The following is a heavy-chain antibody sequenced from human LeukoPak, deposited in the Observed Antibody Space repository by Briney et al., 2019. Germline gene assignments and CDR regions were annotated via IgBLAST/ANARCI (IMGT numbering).Heavy chain of an antibody. Sequence: GGSLRLSCSASGFTFSSFEMNWVRHAPGKGLVWVSYISSTGSTIYYADSVKGRFTISRDNAKNSLYLQMNSLRAEDTAVYYCASDYYDRSQYWGQGTLVTVSS. J-gene: IGHJ4*02. V-gene: IGHV3-48*03. CDR1: GFTFSSFE. CDR2: ISSTGSTI. CDR3: ASDYYDRSQY. D-gene: IGHD3-22*01.